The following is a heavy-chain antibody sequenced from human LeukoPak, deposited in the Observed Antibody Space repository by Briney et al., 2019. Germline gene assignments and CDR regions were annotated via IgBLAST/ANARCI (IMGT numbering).Heavy chain of an antibody. CDR3: ASQAGRGYSYGPTYNWFDP. J-gene: IGHJ5*02. Sequence: SETLSLTCTVSGGSISSSSYYWGWIRQPPGKGLEWIGSIYYSGSTYYNPSLKGRVTISVDTSKNQFSLKLSSVTAADTAVYYCASQAGRGYSYGPTYNWFDPWGQGTLVTVSS. CDR2: IYYSGST. CDR1: GGSISSSSYY. D-gene: IGHD5-18*01. V-gene: IGHV4-39*01.